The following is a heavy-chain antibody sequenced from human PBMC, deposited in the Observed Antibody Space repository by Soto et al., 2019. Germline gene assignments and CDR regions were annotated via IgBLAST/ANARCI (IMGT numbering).Heavy chain of an antibody. CDR1: GFILSDCA. CDR2: ISSSSSVI. V-gene: IGHV3-48*01. J-gene: IGHJ6*03. CDR3: ARDLSWGSNWYYYMDV. D-gene: IGHD7-27*01. Sequence: EVQLVESGGGLVQPRGSLSISCATSGFILSDCAMNWVRQAPGNGLEWVSYISSSSSVIDYADSVKGRFTVSRDNARNSLYLQMNSLRAEDTAVYYCARDLSWGSNWYYYMDVWGKGTTVTVSS.